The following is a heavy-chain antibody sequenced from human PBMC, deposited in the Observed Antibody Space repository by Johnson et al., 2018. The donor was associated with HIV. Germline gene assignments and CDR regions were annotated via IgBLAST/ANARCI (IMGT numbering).Heavy chain of an antibody. CDR2: IKSKTDGGTI. CDR1: GFTFSNAW. D-gene: IGHD3-9*01. Sequence: VQLVESGGGVVRPGGFLRLSCAASGFTFSNAWMSWVRQAPGKGLEWVGRIKSKTDGGTIDYAAPVKGRFTISRDDSKNTLNLQMNSLKTEDTAVYYCTTDRGYDTEDAFDIWGQGTMVTVSS. J-gene: IGHJ3*02. V-gene: IGHV3-15*05. CDR3: TTDRGYDTEDAFDI.